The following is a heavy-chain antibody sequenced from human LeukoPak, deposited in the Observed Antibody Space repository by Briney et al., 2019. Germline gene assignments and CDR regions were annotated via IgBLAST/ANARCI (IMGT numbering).Heavy chain of an antibody. CDR3: AREVYSGYDFPQPIDY. V-gene: IGHV4-38-2*02. J-gene: IGHJ4*02. Sequence: PSETLSLTCTVSGYSISSCYYWGWIRQPPGKVLEWIGSIYHSGSTYYNPSLKSRVTISVDTSKNQFSLNLNSVTAADTAVYYCAREVYSGYDFPQPIDYWGQGTLVTVAS. CDR1: GYSISSCYY. D-gene: IGHD5-12*01. CDR2: IYHSGST.